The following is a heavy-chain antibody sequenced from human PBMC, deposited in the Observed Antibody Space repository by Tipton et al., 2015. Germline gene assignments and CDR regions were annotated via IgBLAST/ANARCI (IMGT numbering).Heavy chain of an antibody. Sequence: TLSLTCTVSGGSISSSDYYWSWIRQPPGKGLEWIAEITHSGSTNYNPSLKSRVTISVDTSKNQFSLKLTSVTAADTAVYYCASRGAGPSHYAMDVWGQGTTVTVSS. CDR3: ASRGAGPSHYAMDV. CDR1: GGSISSSDYY. CDR2: ITHSGST. V-gene: IGHV4-39*07. D-gene: IGHD6-19*01. J-gene: IGHJ6*02.